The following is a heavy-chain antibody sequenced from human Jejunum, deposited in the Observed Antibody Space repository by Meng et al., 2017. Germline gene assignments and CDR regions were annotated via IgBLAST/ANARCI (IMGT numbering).Heavy chain of an antibody. CDR3: ARGAVDFDY. CDR2: IIPISGTT. CDR1: GGTFTSYA. V-gene: IGHV1-69*06. J-gene: IGHJ4*02. Sequence: VQTGAEEKKPGSSVKVSCKTAGGTFTSYAITWVRQAPGQGLEWMGGIIPISGTTKYAQKLQGRVTITADTSTSTAYMELSSLTSEDTAVYYCARGAVDFDYWGQGTLVTVSS.